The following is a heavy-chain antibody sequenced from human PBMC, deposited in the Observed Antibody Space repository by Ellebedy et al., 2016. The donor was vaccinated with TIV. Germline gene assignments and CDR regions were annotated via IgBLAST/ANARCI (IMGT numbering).Heavy chain of an antibody. Sequence: SETLSLXXAVNGGSFSGYYWTWIRQPPGKGLEWIGDVNHSGNSRYDPTLKSRVTLSVDTSKRQFSLKLSSVTAADTAVYYCANESGDYDYWGQGTLVTVSS. CDR2: VNHSGNS. V-gene: IGHV4-34*01. J-gene: IGHJ4*02. D-gene: IGHD4-17*01. CDR3: ANESGDYDY. CDR1: GGSFSGYY.